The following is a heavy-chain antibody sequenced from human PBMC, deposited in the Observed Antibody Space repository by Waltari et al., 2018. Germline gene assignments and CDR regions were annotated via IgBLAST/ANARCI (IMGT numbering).Heavy chain of an antibody. V-gene: IGHV2-5*01. Sequence: QLTLKESGPTLVKPTQTLTLTCPFSGFSLSTSGVGVGWIRQPPGKALEWLALIYWNDDKRYSPSLKGRLTITKDTSKNQVVLTMTNMDPVDTATYYCAHSTQVGSWYKQKFNWFDPWGQGTLVTVSS. CDR1: GFSLSTSGVG. J-gene: IGHJ5*02. CDR2: IYWNDDK. D-gene: IGHD6-13*01. CDR3: AHSTQVGSWYKQKFNWFDP.